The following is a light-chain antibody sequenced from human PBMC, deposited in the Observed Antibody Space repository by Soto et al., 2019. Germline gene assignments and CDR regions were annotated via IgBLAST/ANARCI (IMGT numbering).Light chain of an antibody. Sequence: DIQMTQSPSTLSASVGDRVTITCRASQSISSWLAWYQQKPGKAPKFLIYDASSLESGVPSRFSGSGSGTEFTLTISSLQPDDFATYFCQQYDSYPLTFGGGTRWIS. CDR2: DAS. V-gene: IGKV1-5*01. CDR1: QSISSW. CDR3: QQYDSYPLT. J-gene: IGKJ4*01.